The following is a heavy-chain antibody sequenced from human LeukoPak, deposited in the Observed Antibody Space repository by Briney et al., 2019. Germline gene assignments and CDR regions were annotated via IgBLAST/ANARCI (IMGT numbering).Heavy chain of an antibody. V-gene: IGHV4-30-4*08. D-gene: IGHD1-14*01. CDR1: GGSISSGDYY. CDR3: ARAITGNINFDS. J-gene: IGHJ4*02. Sequence: KPSETLSLTCSVSGGSISSGDYYWSWIRQPPGKGLEWIGYIYYSGNTYDNPSLKSRVIVSVDTSKNQFSLKLISVTAADTAVYYCARAITGNINFDSWGQGTLVTVSS. CDR2: IYYSGNT.